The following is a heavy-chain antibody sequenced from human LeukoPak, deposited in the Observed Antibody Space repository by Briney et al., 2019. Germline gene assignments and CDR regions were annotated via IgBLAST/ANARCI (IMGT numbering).Heavy chain of an antibody. J-gene: IGHJ3*01. CDR1: GFIFSDHY. Sequence: GGSLRLSCAVSGFIFSDHYMDWDRQAPGRGLEWVSRLPRGGGPSYADSVKGRFTVSRDNSKNTLYLQMNSLRADDTAVYYCAKTITPFTTNWDNSPGAFDVWGQGTVVTVSS. D-gene: IGHD1/OR15-1a*01. CDR3: AKTITPFTTNWDNSPGAFDV. V-gene: IGHV3-53*01. CDR2: LPRGGGP.